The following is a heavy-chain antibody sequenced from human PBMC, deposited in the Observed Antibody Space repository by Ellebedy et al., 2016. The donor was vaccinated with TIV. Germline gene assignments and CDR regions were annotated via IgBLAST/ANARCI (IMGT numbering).Heavy chain of an antibody. CDR1: GFTFSSYS. CDR3: ARERVRDIVVVPAGNLFDP. V-gene: IGHV3-21*01. Sequence: GESLKISXAASGFTFSSYSMNWVRQAPGKGLEWVSSISSSSSYIYCADSVKGRFTIPRDNAKNSLYLQMNSLRAEDTAVYYCARERVRDIVVVPAGNLFDPWGQGTLVTVSS. D-gene: IGHD2-2*01. J-gene: IGHJ5*02. CDR2: ISSSSSYI.